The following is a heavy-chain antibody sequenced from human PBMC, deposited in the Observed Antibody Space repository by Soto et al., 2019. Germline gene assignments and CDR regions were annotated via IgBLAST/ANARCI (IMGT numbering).Heavy chain of an antibody. D-gene: IGHD3-16*01. CDR1: GGPISSHY. CDR2: IYYSGST. J-gene: IGHJ6*03. CDR3: VRHKEEDKGDYYYYYMDV. Sequence: SETLSLTCTVSGGPISSHYWSWIRQPPGQGLERIGYIYYSGSTNYNPSLKSRVTISVDTSKSQFSLRLSSVTAAVTAVYFCVRHKEEDKGDYYYYYMDVWGKGTTVTVSS. V-gene: IGHV4-59*08.